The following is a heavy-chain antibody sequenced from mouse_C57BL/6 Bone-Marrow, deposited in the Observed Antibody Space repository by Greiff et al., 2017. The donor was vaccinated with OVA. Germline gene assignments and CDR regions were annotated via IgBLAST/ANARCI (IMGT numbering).Heavy chain of an antibody. Sequence: VQLQQSGAELVRPGSSVKMSCKTSGYTFTSYGINWVKQRPGQGLEWIGYIYIGNGYTEYNEKFKGKATLTSDTSSSTAYMQLSSLTSEDSAIYFCASDYYYGSSYGPGTRFAYWGQGTLVTVSA. J-gene: IGHJ3*01. CDR2: IYIGNGYT. D-gene: IGHD1-1*01. CDR3: ASDYYYGSSYGPGTRFAY. V-gene: IGHV1-58*01. CDR1: GYTFTSYG.